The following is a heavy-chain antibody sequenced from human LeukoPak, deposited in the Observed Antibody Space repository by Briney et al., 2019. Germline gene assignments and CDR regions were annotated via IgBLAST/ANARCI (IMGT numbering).Heavy chain of an antibody. CDR1: GGSISSGGYY. CDR2: IYYSGST. Sequence: SETLSLTCTVSGGSISSGGYYWSWIRQHPGKGLEWIGYIYYSGSTNYNPSLKSRVTISVDTSKNQFSLKLSSVTAADTAVYYCARVDGEQQQLVHIYYGMDVWGQGTTVTVSS. V-gene: IGHV4-31*03. CDR3: ARVDGEQQQLVHIYYGMDV. D-gene: IGHD6-13*01. J-gene: IGHJ6*02.